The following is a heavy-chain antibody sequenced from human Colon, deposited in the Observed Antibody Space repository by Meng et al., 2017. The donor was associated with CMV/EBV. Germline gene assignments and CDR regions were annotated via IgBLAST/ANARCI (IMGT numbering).Heavy chain of an antibody. J-gene: IGHJ3*02. CDR2: IYSGGST. Sequence: GGSLRLSCAASGFTFSSNYMSWVRQAPGKGLEWVSVIYSGGSTYYADSVKGRFTISRDNSKNTLYLQMNSLRAEDTAVYYCARGWELLNDAFDIWGQGTMVTVSS. CDR3: ARGWELLNDAFDI. CDR1: GFTFSSNY. V-gene: IGHV3-53*01. D-gene: IGHD1-26*01.